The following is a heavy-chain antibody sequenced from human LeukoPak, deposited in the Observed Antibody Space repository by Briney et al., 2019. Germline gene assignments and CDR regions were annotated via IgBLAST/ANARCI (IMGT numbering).Heavy chain of an antibody. CDR1: GFTFSDYY. D-gene: IGHD4-17*01. CDR2: ISSTGYII. J-gene: IGHJ6*02. Sequence: GGSLRLSCAASGFTFSDYYMSWIRQAPGKGLEWVSYISSTGYIIYYADSVKGRFTISRDNAKNSLFLQMNSLRAEDTAVYYCARVIDYGDYVWTYYYGMDVWGQGTTVTVSS. V-gene: IGHV3-11*01. CDR3: ARVIDYGDYVWTYYYGMDV.